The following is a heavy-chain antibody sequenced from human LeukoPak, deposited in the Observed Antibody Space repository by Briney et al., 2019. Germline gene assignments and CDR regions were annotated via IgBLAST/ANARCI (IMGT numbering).Heavy chain of an antibody. Sequence: QPGRSLRLSCAASGFTFSRYGMHWVRQAPGKGLEWVANIKQDGSVKYYIDSVKGRFTISRDNAENSLYLQMNSLRAEDTAVYYCATYSSSSGAIEYWGQGTLVTVSS. CDR3: ATYSSSSGAIEY. CDR2: IKQDGSVK. D-gene: IGHD6-6*01. CDR1: GFTFSRYG. J-gene: IGHJ4*02. V-gene: IGHV3-7*01.